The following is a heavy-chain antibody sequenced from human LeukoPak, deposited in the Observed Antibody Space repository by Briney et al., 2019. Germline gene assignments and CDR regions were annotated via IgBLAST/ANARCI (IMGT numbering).Heavy chain of an antibody. V-gene: IGHV4-31*03. J-gene: IGHJ5*02. CDR3: AREITIFGVVIIPGWFDP. D-gene: IGHD3-3*01. CDR2: IYYSGST. CDR1: GGSISSGGYY. Sequence: PSETLPLTCTVSGGSISSGGYYWSWIRQHPGKGLEWIGYIYYSGSTYYNPSLKSRVTISVDTSKNQFSLKLSSVTAADTAVYYCAREITIFGVVIIPGWFDPWGQGTLVTVSS.